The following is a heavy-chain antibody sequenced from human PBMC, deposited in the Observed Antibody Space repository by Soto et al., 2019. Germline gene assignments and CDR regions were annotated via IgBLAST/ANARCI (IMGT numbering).Heavy chain of an antibody. Sequence: SETLSLTCTVSGGSISSYYWSWIRQPPGKGLEWIGYIYYSGSTNYNPSLKSRVTISVDTSKNQFSLTLSSVTAADTAVYYCARWGHYYDSSGYYSYGMDVWAKGPRSPSP. J-gene: IGHJ6*02. CDR3: ARWGHYYDSSGYYSYGMDV. CDR2: IYYSGST. D-gene: IGHD3-22*01. CDR1: GGSISSYY. V-gene: IGHV4-59*08.